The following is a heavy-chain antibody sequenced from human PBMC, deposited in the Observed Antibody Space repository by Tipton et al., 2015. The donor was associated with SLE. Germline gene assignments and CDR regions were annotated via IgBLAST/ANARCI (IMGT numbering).Heavy chain of an antibody. CDR2: INHSGST. CDR3: ARGPSGNSGYEPMDV. J-gene: IGHJ6*04. V-gene: IGHV4-39*07. D-gene: IGHD5-12*01. Sequence: TLSLTCTVSGGSISSSSYYWGWIRQPPGKGLEWIGEINHSGSTNYNPSLKSRVTISVDTSKNQFSLKLTSVTAADTAVYYCARGPSGNSGYEPMDVWGKGTTVTVAS. CDR1: GGSISSSSYY.